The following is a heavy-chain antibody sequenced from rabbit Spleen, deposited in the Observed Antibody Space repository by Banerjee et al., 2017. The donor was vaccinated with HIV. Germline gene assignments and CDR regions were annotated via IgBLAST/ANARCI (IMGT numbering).Heavy chain of an antibody. CDR1: GFTLSSYW. D-gene: IGHD6-1*01. J-gene: IGHJ6*01. CDR3: ARDSDAAYVQLDL. Sequence: QSLEESGGDLVKPGASLTLTCTASGFTLSSYWMYWVRQAPGKGLEWIACIATGSSGSTYYASWAKGRFTTSKTSSTTVTLQMTSLTAADTATYFCARDSDAAYVQLDLWGPGTLVTVS. V-gene: IGHV1S40*01. CDR2: IATGSSGST.